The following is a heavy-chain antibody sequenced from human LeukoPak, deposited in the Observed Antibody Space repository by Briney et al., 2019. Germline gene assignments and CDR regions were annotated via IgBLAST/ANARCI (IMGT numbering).Heavy chain of an antibody. Sequence: GLLWPSCAPTRVAFGRYAVSWGRQAPEKRMEWVSAISGSGGSTYYADSVKGRFTISRDNSKNTLYLQMNSLRAEDTAVYYCAKGPGSGIRGNWFDPWGQGTLVTVSS. CDR3: AKGPGSGIRGNWFDP. CDR2: ISGSGGST. V-gene: IGHV3-23*01. D-gene: IGHD2-15*01. CDR1: RVAFGRYA. J-gene: IGHJ5*02.